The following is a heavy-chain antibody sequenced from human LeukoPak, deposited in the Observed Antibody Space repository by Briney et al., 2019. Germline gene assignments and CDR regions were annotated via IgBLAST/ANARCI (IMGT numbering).Heavy chain of an antibody. J-gene: IGHJ4*02. CDR3: ARFYYDSSGYYPAY. Sequence: SGTLSLTRAVSGGSISSSNWWSWVRQPPGKGLEWIGEIYHSGSTNYNPSLKSRVTISVDKSKNQFSLKLSSVTAADTAVYYCARFYYDSSGYYPAYWGQGTLVTVSS. V-gene: IGHV4-4*02. CDR2: IYHSGST. CDR1: GGSISSSNW. D-gene: IGHD3-22*01.